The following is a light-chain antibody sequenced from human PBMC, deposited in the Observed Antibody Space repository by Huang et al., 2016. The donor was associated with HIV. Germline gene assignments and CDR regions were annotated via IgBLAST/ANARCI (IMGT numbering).Light chain of an antibody. V-gene: IGKV3-15*01. J-gene: IGKJ1*01. CDR1: QRVGSN. Sequence: EIVMTQSPATLSVSPGERATLACRASQRVGSNLAWYQQTPGQAPRLLIYGASTRATDIPARFSGSGSGKEFTLTITSLQSEAFAVYYCQQSNSWPWTFGQGTKVEIK. CDR2: GAS. CDR3: QQSNSWPWT.